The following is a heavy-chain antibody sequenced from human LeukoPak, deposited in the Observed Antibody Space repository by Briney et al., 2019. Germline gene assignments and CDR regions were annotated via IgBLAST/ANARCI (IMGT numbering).Heavy chain of an antibody. V-gene: IGHV4-4*07. CDR3: ARLSADSSSSRGFDY. CDR1: GASISSYY. CDR2: IYTSGST. Sequence: SETLSLTCTVSGASISSYYWTWIRQPAGKGLEWLGRIYTSGSTNYSPSLKSRVTMSVDTSKNQFSLKLSSVTAADTAVYYCARLSADSSSSRGFDYWGQGTLVTVSS. J-gene: IGHJ4*02. D-gene: IGHD2-2*01.